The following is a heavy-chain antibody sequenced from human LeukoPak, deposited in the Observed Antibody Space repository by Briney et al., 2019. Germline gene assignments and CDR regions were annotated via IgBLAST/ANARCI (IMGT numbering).Heavy chain of an antibody. CDR2: IHYSGGA. V-gene: IGHV4-59*08. Sequence: SETLSLTCTVSGGSISTYYWSWIRQPPGKGLEWIGYIHYSGGAIYNPSLKSRVTISVDTSKNQFSLRLSSVTAADTAVYYCARQKFSYGYFDSWGQGTLVTVSS. CDR3: ARQKFSYGYFDS. J-gene: IGHJ5*01. D-gene: IGHD5-18*01. CDR1: GGSISTYY.